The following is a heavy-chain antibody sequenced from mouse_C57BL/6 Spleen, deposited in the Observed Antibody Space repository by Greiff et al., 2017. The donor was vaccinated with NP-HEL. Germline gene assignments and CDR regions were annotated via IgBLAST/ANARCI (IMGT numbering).Heavy chain of an antibody. V-gene: IGHV1-80*01. D-gene: IGHD2-5*01. Sequence: VQLQQSGAELVKPGASVKISCKASGYAFSSYWMNWVKQRPGKGLEWIGQIYPGDGDTNYNGKFKGKATLTADKSSSTAYMQLSSLTSEDSAVYFCARRRSNPYAMDYWGQRTSVTVSS. J-gene: IGHJ4*01. CDR2: IYPGDGDT. CDR3: ARRRSNPYAMDY. CDR1: GYAFSSYW.